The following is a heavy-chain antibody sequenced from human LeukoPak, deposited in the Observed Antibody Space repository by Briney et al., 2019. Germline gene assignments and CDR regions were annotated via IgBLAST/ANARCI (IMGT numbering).Heavy chain of an antibody. CDR3: ARHRSYYDFWDGRYYYYMDV. CDR2: IYTSGST. J-gene: IGHJ6*03. CDR1: GGSISSYY. D-gene: IGHD3-3*01. Sequence: SETLSLTCTVSGGSISSYYWSWIRQPPGKGLEWIGYIYTSGSTNYNPSLESRVTISVDTSKNQFSLKLSSVTAADTAVYYCARHRSYYDFWDGRYYYYMDVWGKGTTVTVSS. V-gene: IGHV4-4*09.